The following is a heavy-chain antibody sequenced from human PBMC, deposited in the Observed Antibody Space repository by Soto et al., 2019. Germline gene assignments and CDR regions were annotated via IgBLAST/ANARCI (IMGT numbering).Heavy chain of an antibody. CDR3: ARLDGYDSHYYYGMDV. Sequence: PGESLKISCKGSGDSFTSYWISWVRQMPGKGLEWMGRIDPSDSYTNYSPSFQGHVTISADKSISTAYLQWSSLKASDTAMYYCARLDGYDSHYYYGMDVWGQGTTVTVSS. V-gene: IGHV5-10-1*01. J-gene: IGHJ6*02. CDR2: IDPSDSYT. CDR1: GDSFTSYW. D-gene: IGHD5-12*01.